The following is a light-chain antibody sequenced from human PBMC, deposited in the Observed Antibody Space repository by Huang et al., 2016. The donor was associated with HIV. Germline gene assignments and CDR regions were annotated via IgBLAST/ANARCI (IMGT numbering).Light chain of an antibody. V-gene: IGKV3-11*01. CDR2: DAS. CDR3: QHRSSWPPQIT. Sequence: EIVLTQSPGTLYLSPGERATLSCRARQNINSYLAWYQQKPGQAPRLLIYDASIRATGIPARFSGSGSGTDFTLTISSLKPEDFAVYYCQHRSSWPPQITFGQGTRLEIK. J-gene: IGKJ5*01. CDR1: QNINSY.